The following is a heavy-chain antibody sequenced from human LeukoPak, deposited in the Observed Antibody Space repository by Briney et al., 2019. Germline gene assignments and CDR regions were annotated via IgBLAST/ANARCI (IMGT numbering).Heavy chain of an antibody. D-gene: IGHD4-17*01. CDR3: ARILSDYGDYYFDY. CDR2: IFSNDEK. CDR1: GFSLSNARMG. V-gene: IGHV2-26*01. Sequence: SGPVLVKPTETLTLTCTVSGFSLSNARMGVSWIRQPPGKALEWLAHIFSNDEKSYSTSLKGRLTISKDTSKSQVVLTMTNMDPVDTATYYCARILSDYGDYYFDYWGQGTLVTVSS. J-gene: IGHJ4*02.